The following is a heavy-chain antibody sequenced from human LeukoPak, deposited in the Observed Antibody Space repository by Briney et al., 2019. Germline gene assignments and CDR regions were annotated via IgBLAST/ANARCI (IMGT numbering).Heavy chain of an antibody. CDR1: GFTFSSYA. CDR2: ISGSGGST. CDR3: AKDLTSSSSPPFDY. Sequence: QAGGSLRLSCARSGFTFSSYAMGCVRQHPGKGLEWVSAISGSGGSTSYAASVKRRYTISRENSKNTLYLQISSLRAEDTAVYYCAKDLTSSSSPPFDYWGQGTLVSVSS. J-gene: IGHJ4*02. D-gene: IGHD6-13*01. V-gene: IGHV3-23*01.